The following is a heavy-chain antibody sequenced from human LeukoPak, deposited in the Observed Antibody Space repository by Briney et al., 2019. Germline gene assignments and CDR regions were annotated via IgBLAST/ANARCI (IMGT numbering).Heavy chain of an antibody. Sequence: SETLSLTCTVSSGSISSYYWNWIRQPPGKGLEWIGYIYYTGSTNYNPSLKSRVTISVDTSKNQFSLKLSSVTAADTAVYYCARDSGVIADYYDSVWGRGTMVTVSS. CDR3: ARDSGVIADYYDSV. D-gene: IGHD3-22*01. V-gene: IGHV4-59*01. CDR1: SGSISSYY. J-gene: IGHJ3*01. CDR2: IYYTGST.